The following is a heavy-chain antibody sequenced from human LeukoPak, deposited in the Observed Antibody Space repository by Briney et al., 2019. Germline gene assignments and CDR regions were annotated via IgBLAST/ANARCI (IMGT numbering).Heavy chain of an antibody. CDR1: GFTFSSYS. CDR3: AMAATRYCSGGSCYGY. D-gene: IGHD2-15*01. V-gene: IGHV3-21*01. J-gene: IGHJ4*02. CDR2: ISSSSSYI. Sequence: PGGSLRLSCAASGFTFSSYSMNWVRQAPGKGLEWVSSISSSSSYIYYADSVKGRFTISRDNAKNSLYLQMNSLRAEDTAVYYCAMAATRYCSGGSCYGYWGQGTLVTVSS.